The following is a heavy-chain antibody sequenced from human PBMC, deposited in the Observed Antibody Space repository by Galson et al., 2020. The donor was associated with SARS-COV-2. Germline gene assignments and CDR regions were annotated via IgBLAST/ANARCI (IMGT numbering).Heavy chain of an antibody. D-gene: IGHD3-16*01. Sequence: GESLKISCAASGFTFSSYAMHWVRQAPGKGLEWVAVISYDGSNKYYADSVKGRFTISRDNSKNTLYLQMNSLRAEDTAVYYCARAREGAYYYGMDVWGQGTTVTVSS. V-gene: IGHV3-30*04. J-gene: IGHJ6*02. CDR1: GFTFSSYA. CDR2: ISYDGSNK. CDR3: ARAREGAYYYGMDV.